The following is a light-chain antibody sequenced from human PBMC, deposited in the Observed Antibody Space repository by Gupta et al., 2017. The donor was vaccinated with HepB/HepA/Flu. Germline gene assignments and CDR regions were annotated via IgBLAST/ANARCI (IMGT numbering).Light chain of an antibody. CDR3: QKDNSTPWT. Sequence: DLVMTHSPASLAVSLGERATINCKSSQSGLYRSNNKNYLAWYQQKPGQPPKVLIYWASTRESGVPDRVSGRGSGTDFTLTISSLQAEDGAVYYCQKDNSTPWTFGQGTKVEIK. CDR1: QSGLYRSNNKNY. V-gene: IGKV4-1*01. CDR2: WAS. J-gene: IGKJ1*01.